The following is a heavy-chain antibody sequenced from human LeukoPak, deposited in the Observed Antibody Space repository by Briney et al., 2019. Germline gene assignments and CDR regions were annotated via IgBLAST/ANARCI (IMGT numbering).Heavy chain of an antibody. J-gene: IGHJ5*02. Sequence: GGSLRLSCVVSGFTFSNNGMSWLRRAPGKGLEWVSGLSGSGSSVYYADSVRGRLTISRDNSRNTLYLQMDSLRDDDTAIYYCGKGLNWFDPWGQGTLVIVSS. CDR3: GKGLNWFDP. CDR1: GFTFSNNG. V-gene: IGHV3-23*01. CDR2: LSGSGSSV. D-gene: IGHD2-21*02.